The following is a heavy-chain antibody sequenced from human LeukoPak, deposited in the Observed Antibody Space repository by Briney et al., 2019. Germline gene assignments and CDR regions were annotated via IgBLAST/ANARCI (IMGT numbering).Heavy chain of an antibody. J-gene: IGHJ4*02. D-gene: IGHD3-10*01. CDR2: ISGSGGST. CDR3: AAGGSGSYHY. CDR1: GFTFNNYA. Sequence: GGSLRLSCAASGFTFNNYAMTWVRQAPGKGLEWVSAISGSGGSTYYADSVKGRFTISRDNSKNTLYLQMNSLRAEDTAVYYCAAGGSGSYHYWGQGTLVTVSS. V-gene: IGHV3-23*01.